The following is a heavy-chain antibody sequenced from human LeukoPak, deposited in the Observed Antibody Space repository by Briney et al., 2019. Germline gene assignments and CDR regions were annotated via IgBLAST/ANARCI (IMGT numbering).Heavy chain of an antibody. CDR3: ARCRVVSGSCPHGFDY. J-gene: IGHJ4*02. Sequence: ASVKVSCKASGYTFTGYYMHWVRQAPGQGLELMGWINPNSGGTNYAQKFQGRVTMTRDTSISTAYMELSRLRSDDTAVYYCARCRVVSGSCPHGFDYWGQGTLVTVSS. CDR2: INPNSGGT. D-gene: IGHD6-13*01. V-gene: IGHV1-2*02. CDR1: GYTFTGYY.